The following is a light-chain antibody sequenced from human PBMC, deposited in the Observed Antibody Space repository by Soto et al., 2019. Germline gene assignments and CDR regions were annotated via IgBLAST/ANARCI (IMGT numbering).Light chain of an antibody. Sequence: EIVMTQSPATLSVSPGERATLSCRASQSVSSNLAWYQQKPGQAPRLLIYGASTRATGIPARFSGSGSGTECTLTIISLQSEDFAVYYCQQYNNWPPYTFGQGTKLEIK. CDR3: QQYNNWPPYT. V-gene: IGKV3-15*01. J-gene: IGKJ2*01. CDR1: QSVSSN. CDR2: GAS.